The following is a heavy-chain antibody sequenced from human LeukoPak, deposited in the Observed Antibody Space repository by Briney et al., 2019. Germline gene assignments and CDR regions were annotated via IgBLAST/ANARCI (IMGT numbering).Heavy chain of an antibody. D-gene: IGHD3-10*01. CDR2: INHSGST. J-gene: IGHJ4*02. CDR3: ARGRSYYGSGDTFDY. Sequence: SETLSLTCAVSGGSFSGYYWSWIRQPPGKGLEWIGEINHSGSTNYNPSLKSRVTISVDTSKNQFSLKLSSVPAADTAVYYCARGRSYYGSGDTFDYWGQGTLVTVSS. CDR1: GGSFSGYY. V-gene: IGHV4-34*01.